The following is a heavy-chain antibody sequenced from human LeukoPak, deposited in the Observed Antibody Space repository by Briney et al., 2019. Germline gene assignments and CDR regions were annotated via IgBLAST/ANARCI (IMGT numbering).Heavy chain of an antibody. CDR3: ARVRDYSSSWYDYYYYGMDV. J-gene: IGHJ6*02. V-gene: IGHV4-34*01. CDR2: INHRGST. D-gene: IGHD6-13*01. CDR1: GGSFNNYY. Sequence: SETLSLTCAVSGGSFNNYYWSWIRQPPGKGLEWIGEINHRGSTNYNPSLKSRVTISVDTSKKQFSLNLTSVTAADTAVYYCARVRDYSSSWYDYYYYGMDVWGQGTTVTVSS.